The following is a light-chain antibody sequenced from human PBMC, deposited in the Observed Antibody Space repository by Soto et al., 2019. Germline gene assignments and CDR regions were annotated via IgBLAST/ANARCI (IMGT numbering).Light chain of an antibody. V-gene: IGLV2-14*01. CDR3: RSYTSSSSYV. J-gene: IGLJ1*01. Sequence: QSAVTQTASVSGSPGQSIPISCSGTSDDVGGYNYVSWYQQHPGKAPKLMISEVTDRPSGVSNRFSGSKSGNTASLTISGLQAEDEADYYCRSYTSSSSYVFGTGTKVTVL. CDR2: EVT. CDR1: SDDVGGYNY.